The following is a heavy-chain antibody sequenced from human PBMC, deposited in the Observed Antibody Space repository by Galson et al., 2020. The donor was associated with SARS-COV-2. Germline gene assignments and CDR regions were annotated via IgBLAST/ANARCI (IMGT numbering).Heavy chain of an antibody. CDR1: GDSISSTSYNWGY. V-gene: IGHV4-39*01. Sequence: SETLSLTCTVSGDSISSTSYNWGYWGWIRQPPGKGLEWIGSIHSRGSTFYNPSLKSRVTISVDTSKNQFSLHLSSVTAADTAVYYCAVQGRFWRFDSWGQGTLVTVSS. CDR3: AVQGRFWRFDS. CDR2: IHSRGST. D-gene: IGHD3-16*01. J-gene: IGHJ4*02.